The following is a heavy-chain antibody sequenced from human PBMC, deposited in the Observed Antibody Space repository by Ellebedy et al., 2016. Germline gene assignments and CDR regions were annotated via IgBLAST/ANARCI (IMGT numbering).Heavy chain of an antibody. V-gene: IGHV1-24*01. CDR3: ATGGDYYGSGSIFDY. D-gene: IGHD3-10*01. Sequence: ASVKVSCKVSGYTLTELSMHWVRQAPGTGLEGMGGFDPEAGETIYAQKFQGRVTMTEDTSTDTAYMELSSLRSEDTAVYYCATGGDYYGSGSIFDYWGQGTLVTVSS. J-gene: IGHJ4*02. CDR1: GYTLTELS. CDR2: FDPEAGET.